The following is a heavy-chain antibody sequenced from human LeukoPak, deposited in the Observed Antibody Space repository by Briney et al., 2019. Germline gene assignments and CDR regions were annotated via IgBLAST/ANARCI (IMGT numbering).Heavy chain of an antibody. CDR1: AFTFSSYA. J-gene: IGHJ5*02. Sequence: GGSLRLSCAASAFTFSSYAMSWVRQAPGKGLEWVSSISSSSSYIYYADSVKGRFTISRDNAKNSLYLQMNSLRAEDTAVYYCARDKSGGYYDILTGYSGSNWFDPWGQGTLVTVSS. V-gene: IGHV3-21*01. CDR3: ARDKSGGYYDILTGYSGSNWFDP. D-gene: IGHD3-9*01. CDR2: ISSSSSYI.